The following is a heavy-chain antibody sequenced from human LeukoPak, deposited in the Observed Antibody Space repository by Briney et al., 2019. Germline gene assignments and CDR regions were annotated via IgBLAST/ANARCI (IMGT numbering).Heavy chain of an antibody. CDR2: IKANSGDT. J-gene: IGHJ4*02. V-gene: IGHV1-2*02. CDR1: GYIFTAYY. Sequence: ASVTVSCKASGYIFTAYYLHWVRLAPGQGLEWMGWIKANSGDTNYARKFQGRVTMTRDTSISTVYMELSRLTSDDTAVYYCTRIGDGYPYWGQGTLVTVSS. D-gene: IGHD5-24*01. CDR3: TRIGDGYPY.